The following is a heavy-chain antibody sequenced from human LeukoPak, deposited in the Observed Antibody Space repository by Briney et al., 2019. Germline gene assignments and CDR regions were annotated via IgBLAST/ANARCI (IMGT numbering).Heavy chain of an antibody. D-gene: IGHD3-10*01. CDR3: AGGGKVVRGVYFDY. CDR1: GGTFSSYA. J-gene: IGHJ4*02. V-gene: IGHV1-69*13. CDR2: IIPIFGTA. Sequence: GASVKVSCKASGGTFSSYAISGVRQAPGQGLEWMGGIIPIFGTANYAQKFQGRVTITADESTSTAYMELSSLRSEDTAVYYCAGGGKVVRGVYFDYWGQGTLVTVSS.